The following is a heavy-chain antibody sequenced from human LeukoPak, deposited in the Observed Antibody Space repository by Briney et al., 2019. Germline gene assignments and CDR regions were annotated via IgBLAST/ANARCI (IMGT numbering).Heavy chain of an antibody. CDR1: GFTFSSYA. CDR2: ISASGGTT. Sequence: GGSLRLSCAASGFTFSSYAMSWVRQAPGKGLKWVSAISASGGTTYYADSVKGRFTISRDNSKNTLYLQTSSLRAEDTAVYYCAKEPREYCSSTSCPNWIDPWGQGTLVTVSS. V-gene: IGHV3-23*01. J-gene: IGHJ5*02. D-gene: IGHD2-2*01. CDR3: AKEPREYCSSTSCPNWIDP.